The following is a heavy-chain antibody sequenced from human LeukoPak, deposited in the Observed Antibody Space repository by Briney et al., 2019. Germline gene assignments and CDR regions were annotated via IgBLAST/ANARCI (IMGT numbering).Heavy chain of an antibody. Sequence: ASVKVSCKASGYTFTSYDINWVRQATGQGLEWMGWMNPNSGNTGYAQKFQGRVTMTRNTSINTAYMELSSLRSEDTAVYYCARGHPSYGGNPYYFDYWGQGTLVTVSS. CDR3: ARGHPSYGGNPYYFDY. D-gene: IGHD4-23*01. CDR2: MNPNSGNT. J-gene: IGHJ4*02. CDR1: GYTFTSYD. V-gene: IGHV1-8*01.